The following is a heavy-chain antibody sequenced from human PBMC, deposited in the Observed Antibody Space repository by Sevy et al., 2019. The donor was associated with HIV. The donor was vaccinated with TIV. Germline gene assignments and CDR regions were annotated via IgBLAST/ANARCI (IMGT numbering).Heavy chain of an antibody. J-gene: IGHJ4*02. CDR3: ATAPGYYDSSPFDY. D-gene: IGHD3-22*01. V-gene: IGHV3-15*01. Sequence: GSLRLSCAVSGFTFSNAWMNWVRQAPGTGLQWVGLIKSKIDGETTDYAAPVKDRFTISRDDSKNTVYLQMNSLKTEDTAVYYCATAPGYYDSSPFDYWGPGTLVTVSS. CDR1: GFTFSNAW. CDR2: IKSKIDGETT.